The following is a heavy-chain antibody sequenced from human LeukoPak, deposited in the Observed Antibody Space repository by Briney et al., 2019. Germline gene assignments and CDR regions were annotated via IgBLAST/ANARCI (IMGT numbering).Heavy chain of an antibody. CDR3: ARVDWNWYFDL. J-gene: IGHJ2*01. V-gene: IGHV4-59*02. CDR1: GGSVSSYY. Sequence: PSETLSLTCTVSGGSVSSYYWSWIRQPPGKGLEWIGYIYYGGSTNYNPSLKSRVTISVDTSKNQFSLKLSSVTAADTAAYYCARVDWNWYFDLWGRGTLVTVSS. D-gene: IGHD3-9*01. CDR2: IYYGGST.